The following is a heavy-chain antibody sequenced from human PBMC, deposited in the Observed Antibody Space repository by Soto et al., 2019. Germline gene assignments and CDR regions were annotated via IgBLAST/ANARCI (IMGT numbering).Heavy chain of an antibody. V-gene: IGHV4-31*03. D-gene: IGHD6-13*01. J-gene: IGHJ4*02. CDR1: GGSISSGGYY. CDR2: IYYSGST. CDR3: ARGGIAAAAPPDY. Sequence: QVQLQESGPGLVKPSQTLSLTCTVSGGSISSGGYYWSWIRQHPGKGLEWIGYIYYSGSTYYNPSLKIRVTISVDTPKNQFSLKLSSVTAADTAVYYCARGGIAAAAPPDYWGQGTLVTVSS.